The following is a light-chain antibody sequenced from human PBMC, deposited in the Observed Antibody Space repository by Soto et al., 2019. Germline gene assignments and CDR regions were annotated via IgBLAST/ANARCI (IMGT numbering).Light chain of an antibody. V-gene: IGKV1-5*03. CDR3: QQSYSYSRT. Sequence: DIHMTQSPSTLSATVGDIVTITCRASQSISSWLAWYQQKPGKAPKLLIYKASSLESGVPSRFSGSGSGTEFTLTISSLQPDDFAHYYCQQSYSYSRTFGQGTKVDI. CDR1: QSISSW. CDR2: KAS. J-gene: IGKJ1*01.